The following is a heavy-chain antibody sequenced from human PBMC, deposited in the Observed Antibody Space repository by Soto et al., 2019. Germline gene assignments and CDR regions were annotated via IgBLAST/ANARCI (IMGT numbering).Heavy chain of an antibody. CDR3: AHTTTASTYYYDSSGYSYFDC. CDR1: GFSLSTSGVG. Sequence: QITLKESGPTLVKPTQTLTLTCTFSGFSLSTSGVGVGWIRQPPGKALEWLALIYWADDKRYSPSLKSRLTITTDTSKNQVVLTMTNMDPVDTATYYCAHTTTASTYYYDSSGYSYFDCWGQGTMVTVSS. V-gene: IGHV2-5*02. J-gene: IGHJ4*02. CDR2: IYWADDK. D-gene: IGHD3-22*01.